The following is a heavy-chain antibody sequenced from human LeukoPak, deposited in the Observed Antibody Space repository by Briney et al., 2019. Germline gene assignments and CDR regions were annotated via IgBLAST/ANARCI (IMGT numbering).Heavy chain of an antibody. V-gene: IGHV3-9*03. CDR3: AKDRDYYGSGSFDY. CDR2: ISWNSGSI. J-gene: IGHJ4*02. CDR1: GFTFDDYA. D-gene: IGHD3-10*01. Sequence: GRSLRLSCAASGFTFDDYAMQWVRQAPGRGLVWVSGISWNSGSIGYADSVKGRLTIPRDNAKNSLYLQMNSLRAEDMALYYCAKDRDYYGSGSFDYWGEGTLVTVSS.